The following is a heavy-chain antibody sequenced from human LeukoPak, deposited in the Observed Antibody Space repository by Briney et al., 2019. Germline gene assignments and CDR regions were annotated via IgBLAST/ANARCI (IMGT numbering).Heavy chain of an antibody. Sequence: AASVKVSCKASGYTFTGYYMHWVRQAPGQGLEWMGRIIPILGIANYAQKFQGRVTITADKSTSTAYMELSSLRSEDTAVYYCARDQLVGATPDYWGQGTLVTVSS. J-gene: IGHJ4*02. CDR2: IIPILGIA. D-gene: IGHD1-26*01. CDR1: GYTFTGYY. CDR3: ARDQLVGATPDY. V-gene: IGHV1-69*04.